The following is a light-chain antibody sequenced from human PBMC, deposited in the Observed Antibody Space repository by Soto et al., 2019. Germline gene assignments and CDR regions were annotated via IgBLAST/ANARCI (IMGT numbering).Light chain of an antibody. CDR2: KAS. CDR3: QQYNSYSP. V-gene: IGKV1-5*03. CDR1: QSISSW. Sequence: DIQMTQSPSTLSASVGDRVTITCRASQSISSWLAWYQQKPGKAPKLLIYKASSLESGVPSRFSGSGSGTEFTLTISSLQPDDFATYYCQQYNSYSPFGQGTKVEIE. J-gene: IGKJ1*01.